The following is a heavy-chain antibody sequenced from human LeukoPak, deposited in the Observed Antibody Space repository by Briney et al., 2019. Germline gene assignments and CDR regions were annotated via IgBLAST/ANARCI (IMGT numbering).Heavy chain of an antibody. CDR3: AREERGYIYFDY. CDR2: ISYDGSNK. D-gene: IGHD5-18*01. Sequence: QSGGSLRLSCAASGFTFNKNAMHWVRQAPGKGLEWVAVISYDGSNKYNADSVKGRFTISRDNSKNTLYLQMNSLRDEDTAVYFCAREERGYIYFDYWGQGTLVTVSS. J-gene: IGHJ4*02. CDR1: GFTFNKNA. V-gene: IGHV3-30*04.